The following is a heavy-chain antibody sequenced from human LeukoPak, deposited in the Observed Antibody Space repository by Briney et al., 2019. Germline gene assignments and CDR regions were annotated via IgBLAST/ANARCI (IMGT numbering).Heavy chain of an antibody. CDR2: ISHSGTT. D-gene: IGHD4/OR15-4a*01. CDR3: ARQNYGAAPLRY. J-gene: IGHJ4*02. V-gene: IGHV4-34*01. Sequence: SETLSLTCAVYGGSFSGYYWTWIRQPPGKGLEWIGEISHSGTTNYNSALKSRVSISVDTSKNQFSLKLSSVTAADTAVYYCARQNYGAAPLRYWGQGTLVTVSS. CDR1: GGSFSGYY.